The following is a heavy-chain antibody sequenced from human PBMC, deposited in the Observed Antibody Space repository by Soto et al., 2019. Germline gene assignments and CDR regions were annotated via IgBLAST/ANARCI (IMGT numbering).Heavy chain of an antibody. J-gene: IGHJ4*02. CDR3: ARDLAAGDY. CDR1: GYTFINYY. D-gene: IGHD6-13*01. Sequence: QVQLVQSGAEVKKPGASVKVSCKASGYTFINYYIRWVRQAPGQGLEWLAIINPMSGSTNYAQKSQGRVTLTMDTSTSAVYMELSSLRFEDTAVYYCARDLAAGDYWGQGTLVTVSS. V-gene: IGHV1-46*01. CDR2: INPMSGST.